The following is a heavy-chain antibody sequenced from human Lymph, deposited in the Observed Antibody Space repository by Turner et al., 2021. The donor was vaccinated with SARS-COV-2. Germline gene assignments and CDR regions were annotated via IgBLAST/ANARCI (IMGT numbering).Heavy chain of an antibody. D-gene: IGHD6-19*01. J-gene: IGHJ3*02. CDR3: VRDTAVAGTLGAFDI. V-gene: IGHV1-69*01. CDR2: IIPMFGTA. CDR1: GGPFSSYA. Sequence: QLQLVQSGAEVRKPGSSVKVSCRVSGGPFSSYAISWVRQAPGQGLEWMGGIIPMFGTANYAQKFQGRVTITADESTNTAYMELSSLRSEDTAVYYCVRDTAVAGTLGAFDIWGQGTMVTVSS.